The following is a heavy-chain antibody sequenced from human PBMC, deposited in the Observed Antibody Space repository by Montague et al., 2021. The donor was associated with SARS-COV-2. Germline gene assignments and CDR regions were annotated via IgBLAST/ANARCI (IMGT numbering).Heavy chain of an antibody. J-gene: IGHJ6*02. CDR2: IFHSGRT. CDR3: ARGGYYDNTGYYSDYYYNMDV. Sequence: SETLSLTYTVSGGSIDSFYWSWIRRPPGKGLEWIGCIFHSGRTYYNPSLKSRVSVSVDTSKNQVSLRLSSLTAVDTAVYYCARGGYYDNTGYYSDYYYNMDVWGQGTTVTVSS. D-gene: IGHD3-22*01. V-gene: IGHV4-59*01. CDR1: GGSIDSFY.